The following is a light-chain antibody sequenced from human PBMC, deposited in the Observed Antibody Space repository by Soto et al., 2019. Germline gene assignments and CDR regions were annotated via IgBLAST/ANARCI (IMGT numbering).Light chain of an antibody. J-gene: IGKJ4*01. CDR3: QQYGSSPKLT. Sequence: EIVLTQSPGTLSLSPGERATLSCRASQSISSSYFAWYQQKPGQAPRLLIDGASSRATGIPDRFSGSGSGTDFTLTISRLEPEDFAVYYCQQYGSSPKLTFGGGTKVEIK. V-gene: IGKV3-20*01. CDR2: GAS. CDR1: QSISSSY.